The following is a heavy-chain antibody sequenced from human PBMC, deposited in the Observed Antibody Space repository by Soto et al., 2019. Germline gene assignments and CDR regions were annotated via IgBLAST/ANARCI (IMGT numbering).Heavy chain of an antibody. CDR2: TRNKANSYTT. Sequence: EVQLVESGGGLVQPGGSLRLSCAASGFTFSDHYMDWVRQAPGKGLEWVGRTRNKANSYTTEYAASVQDRVTISRGDSAISLYLQVNSLQTDDAAVYDGARGAQLVLSPWYFDLWGRGTLGTVSS. CDR1: GFTFSDHY. V-gene: IGHV3-72*01. J-gene: IGHJ2*01. D-gene: IGHD2-8*02. CDR3: ARGAQLVLSPWYFDL.